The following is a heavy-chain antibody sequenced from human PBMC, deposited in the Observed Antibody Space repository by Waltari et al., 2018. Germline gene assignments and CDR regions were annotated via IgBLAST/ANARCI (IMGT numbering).Heavy chain of an antibody. V-gene: IGHV3-74*01. CDR1: GFTVSRNW. CDR2: IKENGRTI. J-gene: IGHJ4*02. CDR3: ARDFGGRNDY. Sequence: EVQVVESGGGLVQPGGSLRLSCAASGFTVSRNWMHWVRQAPGKGLEWGSRIKENGRTINYAGSVRGRFTISRDNTKNMLYLQMSSLRAEDTAIYYCARDFGGRNDYWGQGTLVTVSS. D-gene: IGHD2-15*01.